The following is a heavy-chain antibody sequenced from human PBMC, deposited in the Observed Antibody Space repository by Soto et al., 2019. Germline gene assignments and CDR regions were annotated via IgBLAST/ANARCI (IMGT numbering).Heavy chain of an antibody. J-gene: IGHJ6*03. Sequence: GGSLRLSCAASGFTLSNYRMHWVRQAPGKGLEYVSGISNNGAHTDYAKSVKGRFTISRDNSENTLYLQMGSLRAEDMALYYCARRGYGSGWPNVYMDVWGKGTTVTVSS. CDR1: GFTLSNYR. D-gene: IGHD6-25*01. V-gene: IGHV3-64*01. CDR3: ARRGYGSGWPNVYMDV. CDR2: ISNNGAHT.